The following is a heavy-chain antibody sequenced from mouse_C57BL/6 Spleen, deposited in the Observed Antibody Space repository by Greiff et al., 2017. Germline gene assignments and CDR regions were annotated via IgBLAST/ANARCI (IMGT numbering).Heavy chain of an antibody. CDR1: GYAFSSYW. CDR3: ARWVTGTDYAMDY. D-gene: IGHD4-1*01. CDR2: IYPGDGDT. V-gene: IGHV1-80*01. Sequence: LEESGASVKISCTASGYAFSSYWMNWVKQRPGKGLEWIGQIYPGDGDTNYNGKFKGKATLTADKSSSTAYMQLSSLTSEDSAVFFCARWVTGTDYAMDYWGQGTSVTVSS. J-gene: IGHJ4*01.